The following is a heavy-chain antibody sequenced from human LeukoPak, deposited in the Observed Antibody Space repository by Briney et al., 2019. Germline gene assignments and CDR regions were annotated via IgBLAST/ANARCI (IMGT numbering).Heavy chain of an antibody. D-gene: IGHD3-10*01. Sequence: PGGSLRLSCAVSGFTFSSYWMTWVRQAPGKGLEWVANIKQDGSEKYYVDSVMGRFIISRDNAKNSLYLQMNSPRVEDTAVYYCAGSGSYGYGMDVWGKGTTVSVSS. CDR3: AGSGSYGYGMDV. CDR1: GFTFSSYW. CDR2: IKQDGSEK. J-gene: IGHJ6*04. V-gene: IGHV3-7*03.